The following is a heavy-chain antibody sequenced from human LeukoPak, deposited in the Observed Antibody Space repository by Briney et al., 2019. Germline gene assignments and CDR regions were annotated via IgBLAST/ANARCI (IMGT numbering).Heavy chain of an antibody. D-gene: IGHD1-26*01. CDR2: IYYSGST. J-gene: IGHJ4*02. CDR3: ARHKGGSYRNLDY. V-gene: IGHV4-59*08. CDR1: GGSISSYY. Sequence: SETLSLTCTVSGGSISSYYWSWIRQPPGKGLEWIGYIYYSGSTNDNPSLKSRVTISVDTSKNQFSLKLSSVTAADTAVYYCARHKGGSYRNLDYWGQGTLVTVSS.